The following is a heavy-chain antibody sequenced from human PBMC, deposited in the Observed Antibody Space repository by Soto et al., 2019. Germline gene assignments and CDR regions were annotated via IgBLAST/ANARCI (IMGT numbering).Heavy chain of an antibody. CDR3: ARAKSGYYFDY. V-gene: IGHV3-21*04. CDR2: ISSSSSYT. J-gene: IGHJ4*02. Sequence: GGSLRLSCAASTSTFSTYGLTWVRQAPGKGLEWVSPISSSSSYTNYADSVKGRFTISRDNAKNSLYLQMNSLRVEDTAVYYCARAKSGYYFDYWGQGTLVTVSS. D-gene: IGHD3-3*01. CDR1: TSTFSTYG.